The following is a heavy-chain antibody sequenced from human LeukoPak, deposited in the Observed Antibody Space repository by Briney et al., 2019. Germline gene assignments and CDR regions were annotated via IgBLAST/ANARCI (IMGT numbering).Heavy chain of an antibody. CDR3: IKDMGYCSGGSCYRWFDS. V-gene: IGHV3-48*01. CDR2: ISTSSSII. D-gene: IGHD2-15*01. Sequence: PGGSLRLSCVASGFTFSSYSMSWVRQAPGKGLEWVSYISTSSSIIYYADSVKGRFTISRDDAKNSVSLQMNSLRAEDTAVYYCIKDMGYCSGGSCYRWFDSWGQGTLVTVSS. CDR1: GFTFSSYS. J-gene: IGHJ5*01.